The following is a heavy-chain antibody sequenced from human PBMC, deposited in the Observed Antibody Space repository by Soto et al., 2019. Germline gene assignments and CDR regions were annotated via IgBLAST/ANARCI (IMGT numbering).Heavy chain of an antibody. J-gene: IGHJ4*02. CDR3: AKDSAGGCWASGGFDN. Sequence: QVQLVESGGGVVQPGRSLRLSCAASGFPLSSYGMHWVRQAPGKGLEWVALIWYDGGNKYYADSVKGRFTISRDNSKNMMDLQMNSLRAEDTAVYYCAKDSAGGCWASGGFDNWGQGTLVTVSS. D-gene: IGHD2-15*01. CDR2: IWYDGGNK. V-gene: IGHV3-33*06. CDR1: GFPLSSYG.